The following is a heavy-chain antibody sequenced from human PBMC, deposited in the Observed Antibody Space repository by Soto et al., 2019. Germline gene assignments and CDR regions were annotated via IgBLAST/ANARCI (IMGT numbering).Heavy chain of an antibody. V-gene: IGHV3-23*01. CDR1: GFTFSSYA. CDR3: AKDISLMSPATAICYFDY. J-gene: IGHJ4*02. D-gene: IGHD2-2*02. Sequence: GGSLRLSCAASGFTFSSYAMSWVRQAPGKGLEWVSAISGSGGSTYYADSVKGRFTISRDNSKNTLYLQMNSLRAEDTAVYYCAKDISLMSPATAICYFDYWGEGTLVTVSS. CDR2: ISGSGGST.